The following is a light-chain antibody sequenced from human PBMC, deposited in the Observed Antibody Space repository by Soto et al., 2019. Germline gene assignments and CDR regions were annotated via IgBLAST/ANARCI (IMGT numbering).Light chain of an antibody. CDR3: QHWTDYSWT. CDR2: KTS. J-gene: IGKJ1*01. CDR1: QSLTMW. V-gene: IGKV1-5*03. Sequence: DIHMTQSPSTLSASVGDRVSITCRASQSLTMWLAWYPQKPGKVPNLLIYKTSSLESGVPSKFSGSGSGTEVTLTISSLQPDYFETYYRQHWTDYSWTVGQGTKVEVK.